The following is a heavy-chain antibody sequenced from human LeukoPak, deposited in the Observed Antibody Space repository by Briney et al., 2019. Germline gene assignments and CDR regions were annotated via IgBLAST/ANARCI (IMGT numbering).Heavy chain of an antibody. D-gene: IGHD3-9*01. V-gene: IGHV3-30-3*01. Sequence: PGGSLRLSCAASGFTFSSYAMHWVRQAPGKGLEWVAVISYDGSNKYYADSVKGRFTISRDNSKNTLYLQMNSLRAEDTAVYYCAREYYDILTGYYGGYFDYWGQGTLVTVSA. J-gene: IGHJ4*02. CDR2: ISYDGSNK. CDR1: GFTFSSYA. CDR3: AREYYDILTGYYGGYFDY.